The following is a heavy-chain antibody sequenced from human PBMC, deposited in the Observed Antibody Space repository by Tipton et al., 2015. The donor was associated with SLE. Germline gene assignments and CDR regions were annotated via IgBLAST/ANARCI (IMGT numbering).Heavy chain of an antibody. D-gene: IGHD5-12*01. Sequence: LRLSCTVSGDSINSGANYWNWLRQRPGKGLEWIGYIYYTGDTRHNPSLQSRLAVSVDTSKNQFSLRLSSVTAADTAVYFCARSGGYSTPFDFWGQGSLVTASS. CDR2: IYYTGDT. J-gene: IGHJ4*02. V-gene: IGHV4-31*02. CDR3: ARSGGYSTPFDF. CDR1: GDSINSGANY.